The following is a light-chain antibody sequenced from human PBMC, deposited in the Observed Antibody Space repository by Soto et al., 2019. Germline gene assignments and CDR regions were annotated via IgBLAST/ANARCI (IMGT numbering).Light chain of an antibody. Sequence: QSLLTQPASVSGSPGQSIIISCTGTSSDVGSYNFVSWYQQHPGKAPKLMIYEVSKRPSGVSNRFSGSKSGNTASLTISGLQPEDEADYYCCSYAGNSGVFGGGTKLTVL. CDR2: EVS. V-gene: IGLV2-23*02. J-gene: IGLJ3*02. CDR3: CSYAGNSGV. CDR1: SSDVGSYNF.